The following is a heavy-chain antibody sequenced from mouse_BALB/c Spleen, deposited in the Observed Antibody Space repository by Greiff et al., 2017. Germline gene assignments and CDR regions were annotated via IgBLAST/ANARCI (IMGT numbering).Heavy chain of an antibody. J-gene: IGHJ1*01. CDR2: ISSGSSTI. D-gene: IGHD2-2*01. CDR3: AREEGYDGNWYFDV. Sequence: EVQGVESGGGLVQPGGSRKLSCAASGFTFSSFGMHWVRQAPEKGLEWVAYISSGSSTIYYADTVKGRFTISRDNPKNTLFLQMTSLRSEDTAMYYCAREEGYDGNWYFDVWGAGTTVTVSS. CDR1: GFTFSSFG. V-gene: IGHV5-17*02.